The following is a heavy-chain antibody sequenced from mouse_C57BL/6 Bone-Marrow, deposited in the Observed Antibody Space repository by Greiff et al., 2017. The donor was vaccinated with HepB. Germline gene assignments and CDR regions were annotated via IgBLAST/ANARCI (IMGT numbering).Heavy chain of an antibody. D-gene: IGHD1-1*01. J-gene: IGHJ3*01. V-gene: IGHV1-81*01. CDR3: ARKDYYGSS. CDR1: GYTFTSYG. Sequence: VMLVESGAELARPGASVKLSCKASGYTFTSYGISWVKQRTGQGLEWIGEIYPRSGNTYYNEKFKGKATLTADQASSTAYMELRSLTSEDSAVYFCARKDYYGSSWGQGTLVTVSA. CDR2: IYPRSGNT.